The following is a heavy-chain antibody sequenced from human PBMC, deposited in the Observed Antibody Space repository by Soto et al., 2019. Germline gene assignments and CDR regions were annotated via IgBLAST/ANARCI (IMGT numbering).Heavy chain of an antibody. Sequence: SETLSLTCAVYGASLSDNYCNWLRQPPGKGLEWIGEINHSGNTNYNPSLRSRVTISIDTSKNQLSLNLRSVSAADTAVYYCARGRGEFSAWGQGTPVTVSS. J-gene: IGHJ5*02. CDR3: ARGRGEFSA. D-gene: IGHD3-16*01. V-gene: IGHV4-34*01. CDR1: GASLSDNY. CDR2: INHSGNT.